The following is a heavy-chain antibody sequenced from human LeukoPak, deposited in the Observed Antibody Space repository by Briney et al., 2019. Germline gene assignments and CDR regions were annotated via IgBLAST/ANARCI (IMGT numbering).Heavy chain of an antibody. V-gene: IGHV3-23*01. CDR2: ISGSGGST. J-gene: IGHJ3*02. CDR3: AKEGRNCGGDCYPNDAFDI. D-gene: IGHD2-21*02. Sequence: GGSLRLSYAASGFTFSSYAMSWVRQAPGKGLEWVSAISGSGGSTYYADSVKGRFTISRDNSKNTLYLQMNSLRAEDTAVYYCAKEGRNCGGDCYPNDAFDIWGQGTMVTVSS. CDR1: GFTFSSYA.